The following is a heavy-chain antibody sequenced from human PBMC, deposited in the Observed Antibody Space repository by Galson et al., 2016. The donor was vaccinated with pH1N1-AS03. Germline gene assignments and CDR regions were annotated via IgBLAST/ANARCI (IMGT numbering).Heavy chain of an antibody. D-gene: IGHD6-19*01. CDR3: ARTGSNGWYYFDS. CDR1: GGSMSGYY. Sequence: SETLSLTCTVSGGSMSGYYWSWIRQSPVRGLEWIGCVYYSGTPTYNPSLKSQVTISVDTSKNQFSLKLSSVTAADTAVYFCARTGSNGWYYFDSWGQGALVTVSS. CDR2: VYYSGTP. V-gene: IGHV4-59*01. J-gene: IGHJ4*02.